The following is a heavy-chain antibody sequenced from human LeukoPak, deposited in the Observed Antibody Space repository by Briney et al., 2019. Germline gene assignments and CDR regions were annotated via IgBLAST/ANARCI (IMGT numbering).Heavy chain of an antibody. CDR2: IIPIFGIA. Sequence: SVKVSCKASGGTFSSYAISWVRQAPGQGLEWMGRIIPIFGIANYAQKFQGRVTITADKSTSTAYMELSSLRSEDTAVYYCARAVTLGNLYYLDYWGQGTLVTVSS. CDR3: ARAVTLGNLYYLDY. J-gene: IGHJ4*02. D-gene: IGHD3-16*01. V-gene: IGHV1-69*04. CDR1: GGTFSSYA.